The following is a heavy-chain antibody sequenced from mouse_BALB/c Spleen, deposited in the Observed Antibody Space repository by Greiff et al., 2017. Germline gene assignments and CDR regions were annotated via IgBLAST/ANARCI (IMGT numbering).Heavy chain of an antibody. D-gene: IGHD3-1*01. Sequence: VMLVEPGPGLVAPSQSLSITCTVSGFSLTSYGVHWVRQPPGKGLEWLGVIWAGGSTNYKSALMSRLSISKDNAKGQVFLKMNSLQADDTAMYYCDRDEGARAMDDWGRGASVTVAT. V-gene: IGHV2-9*02. CDR3: DRDEGARAMDD. CDR2: IWAGGST. J-gene: IGHJ4*01. CDR1: GFSLTSYG.